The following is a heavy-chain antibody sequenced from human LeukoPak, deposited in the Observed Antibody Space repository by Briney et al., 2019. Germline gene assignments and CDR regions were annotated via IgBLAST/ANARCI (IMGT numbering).Heavy chain of an antibody. Sequence: GGSLRLSCAASGFTFNSYSMSWVRQAPGKGLEWVSFISSSSTYIYYADPVKGRFTISRDNAKNSLYLQMNSLRAEDTAVYYCAREMLAAVAAQSWGQGTLVTVSS. J-gene: IGHJ5*02. CDR3: AREMLAAVAAQS. V-gene: IGHV3-21*01. CDR2: ISSSSTYI. CDR1: GFTFNSYS. D-gene: IGHD6-19*01.